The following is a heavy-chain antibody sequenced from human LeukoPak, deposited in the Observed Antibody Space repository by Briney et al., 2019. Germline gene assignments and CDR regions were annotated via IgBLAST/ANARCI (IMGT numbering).Heavy chain of an antibody. CDR2: ISYDGSNK. Sequence: GGSLRLSCAASGFTFSSYAMHWVRQAPGKGLEWVAVISYDGSNKYYADSVKGRFTISRDNSKNTLYLQMNSLRAEDTAVYYCARDFYYGSGSYEGYFDYWGQGTLVTVSS. CDR1: GFTFSSYA. V-gene: IGHV3-30-3*01. D-gene: IGHD3-10*01. J-gene: IGHJ4*02. CDR3: ARDFYYGSGSYEGYFDY.